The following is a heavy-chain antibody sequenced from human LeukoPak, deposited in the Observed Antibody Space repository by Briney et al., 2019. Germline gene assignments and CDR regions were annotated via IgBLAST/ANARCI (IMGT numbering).Heavy chain of an antibody. J-gene: IGHJ4*02. D-gene: IGHD3-16*02. CDR3: ARVRTYVWGSYRYPNFDY. CDR2: IYYSGST. CDR1: GGSINSGGYY. V-gene: IGHV4-31*03. Sequence: TPSQTLSLTCTVSGGSINSGGYYWSWIRQHPGKGLEWIGYIYYSGSTYYNPSLKSRVTISVDTSKNQFSLKLSSVTAADTAVYYRARVRTYVWGSYRYPNFDYWGQGTLVTVSS.